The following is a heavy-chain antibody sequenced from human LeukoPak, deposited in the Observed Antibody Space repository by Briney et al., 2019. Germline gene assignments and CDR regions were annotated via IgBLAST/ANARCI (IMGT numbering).Heavy chain of an antibody. CDR1: GFTFSSYE. D-gene: IGHD1-26*01. CDR3: ARGGGSWWELLIY. Sequence: GGSLRLSCAASGFTFSSYEMNWVRQALGKGLGWVSYISSSGSTIYYADSVKGRFTISRDNAKNTLYLQMNSLRAEDTAVYYCARGGGSWWELLIYWGQGTLVTVSS. J-gene: IGHJ4*02. CDR2: ISSSGSTI. V-gene: IGHV3-48*03.